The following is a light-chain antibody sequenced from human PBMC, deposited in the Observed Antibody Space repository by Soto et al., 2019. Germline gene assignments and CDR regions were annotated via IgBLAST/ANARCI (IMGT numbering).Light chain of an antibody. CDR2: GDS. V-gene: IGLV3-21*02. J-gene: IGLJ1*01. Sequence: SYELTQPPSVSVAPGQTARITCGGNNLGSKSVHWYQQKPGQAPVLVVYGDSDRPSGIPERFSGSNSGNTATLTISRVEAGDEADYYCQVWDSRTDFYVFXTGTKVTV. CDR3: QVWDSRTDFYV. CDR1: NLGSKS.